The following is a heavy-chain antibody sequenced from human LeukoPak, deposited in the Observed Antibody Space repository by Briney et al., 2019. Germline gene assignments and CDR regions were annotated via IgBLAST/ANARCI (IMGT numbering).Heavy chain of an antibody. J-gene: IGHJ4*02. CDR2: IYYNGST. CDR1: GGSISSYY. D-gene: IGHD3-10*01. CDR3: ARTAPRRNYGSGISSYCFDY. V-gene: IGHV4-59*01. Sequence: SETLSLTCTVSGGSISSYYWSWIRQPPGKGLEWIGYIYYNGSTNYNPSLKSRVTISVDTSKNQFSLKLSSVTAADTAVYYCARTAPRRNYGSGISSYCFDYWGQGTLVTVSS.